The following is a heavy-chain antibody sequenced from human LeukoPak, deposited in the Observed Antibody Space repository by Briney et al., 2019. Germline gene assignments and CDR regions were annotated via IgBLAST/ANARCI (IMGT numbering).Heavy chain of an antibody. CDR1: GYTFTGYY. CDR2: MNPNSGNT. CDR3: ARDRVGVGSSGWEN. Sequence: GASVKVSCRASGYTFTGYYMHWVRQAPGQGLEWMGWMNPNSGNTGYTQKFQGRVTMTRDTSISTAYMELSSLTSDDTAVYYCARDRVGVGSSGWENWGQGTLVTVSS. J-gene: IGHJ4*02. D-gene: IGHD6-19*01. V-gene: IGHV1-8*02.